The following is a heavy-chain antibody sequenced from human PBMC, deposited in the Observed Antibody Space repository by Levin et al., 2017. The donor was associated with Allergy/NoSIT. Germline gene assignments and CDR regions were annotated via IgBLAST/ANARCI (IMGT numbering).Heavy chain of an antibody. CDR3: ARTQSQDTAMVIG. CDR1: GGSFSGYY. Sequence: LSETLSLTCAVYGGSFSGYYWSWIRQPPGKGLEWIGEINHSGSTNYNPSLKSRVTISVDTSKNQFSLKLSSVTAADTAVYYCARTQSQDTAMVIGWGQGTLVTVSS. CDR2: INHSGST. J-gene: IGHJ4*02. D-gene: IGHD5-18*01. V-gene: IGHV4-34*01.